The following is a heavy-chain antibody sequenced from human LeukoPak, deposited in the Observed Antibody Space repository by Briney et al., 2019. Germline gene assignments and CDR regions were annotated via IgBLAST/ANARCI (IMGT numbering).Heavy chain of an antibody. CDR2: IYTSGST. Sequence: SETLSLTCTVSGGSISSGSYYWSWIRQPAGKGLEWIGRIYTSGSTNYSSSLKSRITISIDTSKNTPSLKLNSVTAADTAVYYCARESWRNGYVGSKWGQGTLVTVSS. CDR1: GGSISSGSYY. D-gene: IGHD5-12*01. J-gene: IGHJ4*02. CDR3: ARESWRNGYVGSK. V-gene: IGHV4-61*02.